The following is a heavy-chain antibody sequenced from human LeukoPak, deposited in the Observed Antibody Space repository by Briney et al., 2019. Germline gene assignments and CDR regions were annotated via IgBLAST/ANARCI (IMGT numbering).Heavy chain of an antibody. V-gene: IGHV4-31*03. Sequence: SETLSLTCTVSGGSIISGANYWSWIRQRPGRGLEWIGYIYSSGHTYHNPSLKSRVFLSVDTSKRQLSLKLTSVTAADTAVYYCARAPSVDWYKSQLWGQGTLVTVSS. CDR1: GGSIISGANY. CDR3: ARAPSVDWYKSQL. J-gene: IGHJ1*01. D-gene: IGHD1-14*01. CDR2: IYSSGHT.